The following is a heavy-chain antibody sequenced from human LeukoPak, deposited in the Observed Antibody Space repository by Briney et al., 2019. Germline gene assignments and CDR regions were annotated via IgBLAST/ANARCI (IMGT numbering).Heavy chain of an antibody. CDR3: ARYQSLEMATGWRYFDY. CDR1: GYSLTTLS. J-gene: IGHJ4*02. CDR2: FDPEDGET. V-gene: IGHV1-24*01. Sequence: ASVKVSCKVSGYSLTTLSMHWVRQAPGKGLEWMGGFDPEDGETIYAQKFQGRVTMTEDTSTDTAYMELSSLRSEDTAAYYCARYQSLEMATGWRYFDYWGQGTLVTVSS. D-gene: IGHD5-24*01.